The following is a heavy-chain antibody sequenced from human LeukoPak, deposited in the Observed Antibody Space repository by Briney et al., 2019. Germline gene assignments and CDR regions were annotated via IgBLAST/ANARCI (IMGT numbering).Heavy chain of an antibody. CDR2: IWNDGSYE. V-gene: IGHV3-33*03. D-gene: IGHD5-18*01. CDR3: AKALIPRDTAMVKGY. CDR1: GFTFSDYG. J-gene: IGHJ4*02. Sequence: GRSLRLSCAASGFTFSDYGMHWVRQAPGKGLEWVAVIWNDGSYEYYADSVKGRFTTSRDNSKNTLYLQMNNLRADDTAVYYCAKALIPRDTAMVKGYWGQGTLVTVSS.